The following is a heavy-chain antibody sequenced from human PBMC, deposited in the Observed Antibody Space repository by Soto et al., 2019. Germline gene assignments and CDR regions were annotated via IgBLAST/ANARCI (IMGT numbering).Heavy chain of an antibody. V-gene: IGHV4-39*01. D-gene: IGHD5-18*01. CDR2: IYYSGST. J-gene: IGHJ6*02. Sequence: PSETRSFTGSFSAGSITGSSYYFGCIRHPPRKGLEWIGSIYYSGSTYYNPSLKSRVTISVDTSKNHFSLKLSSVTAADTAVYYCAVRYSYGYYYYYGMDVWGQGTTVT. CDR3: AVRYSYGYYYYYGMDV. CDR1: AGSITGSSYY.